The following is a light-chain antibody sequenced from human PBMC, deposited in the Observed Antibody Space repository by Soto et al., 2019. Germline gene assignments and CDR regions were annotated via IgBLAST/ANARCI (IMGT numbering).Light chain of an antibody. CDR3: QQSYSTLLIT. J-gene: IGKJ5*01. Sequence: DIQMTQSPSFLSASVGVRVTISCRASQAINTYLNWYQQKPGKAPKLLIYGTSDLQNGVPSRFXGGGSGTDFTLTISSLQPEDFATYYCQQSYSTLLITFGQGTRLEV. CDR1: QAINTY. CDR2: GTS. V-gene: IGKV1-39*01.